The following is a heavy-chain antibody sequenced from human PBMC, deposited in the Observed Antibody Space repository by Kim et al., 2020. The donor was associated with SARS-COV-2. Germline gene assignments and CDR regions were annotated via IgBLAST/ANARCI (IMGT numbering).Heavy chain of an antibody. D-gene: IGHD3-10*01. CDR1: GFIFSDYA. J-gene: IGHJ6*02. CDR2: ISNRGGNI. CDR3: ARDSPWRTSMIPGVTVTYNGMDV. Sequence: GGSLRLSCAASGFIFSDYAMNWVRQAPGKGLEWVAFISNRGGNINYADSVRGRFTISRDNSKNTLYLQMSSLRAQDTAVYFCARDSPWRTSMIPGVTVTYNGMDVWGQGTTVTVS. V-gene: IGHV3-23*01.